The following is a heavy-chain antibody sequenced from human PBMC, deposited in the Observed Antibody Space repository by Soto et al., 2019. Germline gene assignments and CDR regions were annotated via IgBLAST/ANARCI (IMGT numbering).Heavy chain of an antibody. J-gene: IGHJ4*02. Sequence: EVQLVESGGVVVQPGGSLRLSCAASGFTFDDYTMHWVRQAPGKGLEWVSLISWDGGSTYYADSVKGRFTISRDNSKNSLYLQMNCLRTEDTALYYCAKDMRRLQGFDYWGQGTLVTVSS. CDR3: AKDMRRLQGFDY. V-gene: IGHV3-43*01. CDR2: ISWDGGST. CDR1: GFTFDDYT. D-gene: IGHD4-4*01.